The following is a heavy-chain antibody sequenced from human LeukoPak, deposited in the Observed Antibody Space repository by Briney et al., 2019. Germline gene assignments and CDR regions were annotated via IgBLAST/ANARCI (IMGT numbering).Heavy chain of an antibody. V-gene: IGHV1-69*01. CDR1: GGTFSSYA. D-gene: IGHD4-17*01. CDR2: IIPIFGTA. CDR3: ARDYAPWSDYGDARWFQH. Sequence: SVKVFCKASGGTFSSYAISWVRQAPGQGLEWMGGIIPIFGTANYAQKFQGRVTITADESTSTAYMELRSLRSDDTALYYCARDYAPWSDYGDARWFQHWGQGTLVTVSS. J-gene: IGHJ1*01.